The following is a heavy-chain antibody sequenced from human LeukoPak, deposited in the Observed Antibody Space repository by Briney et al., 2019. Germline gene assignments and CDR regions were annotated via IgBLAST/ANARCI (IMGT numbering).Heavy chain of an antibody. J-gene: IGHJ4*02. CDR3: ARDSSGSYSSFDY. CDR2: ISSSSGYI. Sequence: GGSLRLSCAASGFTFSSYSMNWVRQAPGKGLEWVSSISSSSGYIYYADSVKGRFTISRDNAKNSLYLQMNSLRAEDTAVYYCARDSSGSYSSFDYWGQGTLVTVSS. D-gene: IGHD1-26*01. CDR1: GFTFSSYS. V-gene: IGHV3-21*01.